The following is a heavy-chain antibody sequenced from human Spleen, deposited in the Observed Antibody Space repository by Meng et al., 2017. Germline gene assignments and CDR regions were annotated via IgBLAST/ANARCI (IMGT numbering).Heavy chain of an antibody. CDR2: MSYDGSNT. CDR3: ARGGDYGTFYYYYYAMDV. Sequence: GESLKISCAGFGFTFSKYTMHWVRQAPGKGLEWVAIMSYDGSNTYYADSVKGRFTISRDNSKNTLYLQMNSLRAEDTAVYYCARGGDYGTFYYYYYAMDVWGQGTMVTVSS. D-gene: IGHD4-17*01. V-gene: IGHV3-30*04. J-gene: IGHJ6*02. CDR1: GFTFSKYT.